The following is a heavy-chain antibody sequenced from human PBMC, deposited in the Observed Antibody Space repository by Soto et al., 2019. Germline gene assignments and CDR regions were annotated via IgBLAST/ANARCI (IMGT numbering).Heavy chain of an antibody. D-gene: IGHD6-6*01. V-gene: IGHV4-39*01. CDR3: ARPAGSIAARPHPRFDY. CDR2: IYYSGST. J-gene: IGHJ4*02. CDR1: GGSISSSSYY. Sequence: SETLSLTCTVSGGSISSSSYYWGWIRQPPGKGLEWIGSIYYSGSTYYNPSLKSRVTISVDTSKNQFSLKLSSVTAADTAVYYCARPAGSIAARPHPRFDYWGQGTLVTVSS.